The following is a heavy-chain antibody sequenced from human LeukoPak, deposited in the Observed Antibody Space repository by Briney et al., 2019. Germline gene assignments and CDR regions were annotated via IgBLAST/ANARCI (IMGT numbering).Heavy chain of an antibody. CDR1: GGSISSSY. D-gene: IGHD3-22*01. V-gene: IGHV4-4*08. J-gene: IGHJ4*02. CDR3: ARDRGYYDSSGPLYYFDY. Sequence: PSETLSLTCTVSGGSISSSYWSWIRQPPGKGLEWIGYIYYSGSTNYNPSLKSRVTISVDTSKNQFSLKLSSVTAADTAVYYCARDRGYYDSSGPLYYFDYWGQGTLVTVSS. CDR2: IYYSGST.